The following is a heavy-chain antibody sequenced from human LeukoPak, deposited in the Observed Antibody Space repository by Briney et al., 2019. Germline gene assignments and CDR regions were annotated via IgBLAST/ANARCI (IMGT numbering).Heavy chain of an antibody. CDR2: ISHDGSDK. CDR3: ARDGGIGFPFDF. V-gene: IGHV3-7*01. J-gene: IGHJ4*02. Sequence: GGSLRLSCAASGFTFSGYWMSWVRQAPGKGLEWVANISHDGSDKYYVDSVKGRFTISRDNAKNSLSLQMNSLRVEDTAVYYCARDGGIGFPFDFWGQGTLVTVSS. D-gene: IGHD3-16*01. CDR1: GFTFSGYW.